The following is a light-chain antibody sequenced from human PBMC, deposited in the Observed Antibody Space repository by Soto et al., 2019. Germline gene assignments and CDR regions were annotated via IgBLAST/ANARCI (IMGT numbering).Light chain of an antibody. CDR3: LDHNNYPRT. Sequence: DIQMTQSPSSLSASVGDIVTITCRASQGIRNNLGWYQQKPVKTPKRRIYAASSLQSGVPSRFSGSGSGTDFTLTNSSLQPEDFATYFCLDHNNYPRTFGQGTMLESK. V-gene: IGKV1-17*01. CDR1: QGIRNN. J-gene: IGKJ2*01. CDR2: AAS.